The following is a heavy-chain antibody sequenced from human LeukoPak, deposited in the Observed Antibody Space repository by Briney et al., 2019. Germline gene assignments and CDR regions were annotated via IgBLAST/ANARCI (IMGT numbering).Heavy chain of an antibody. CDR3: ARDGVGTGIAVAGTSFYYYYYGMDV. V-gene: IGHV3-48*04. J-gene: IGHJ6*02. CDR1: GFTFSSYS. CDR2: ISSSSSTI. D-gene: IGHD6-19*01. Sequence: SGGSLRLSCAASGFTFSSYSMNWVRQAPGKGLEWVSYISSSSSTIYYADSVKGRFTISRDNAKNSLYLQMNSLRAEDTAVYYCARDGVGTGIAVAGTSFYYYYYGMDVWGQGTTVTVSS.